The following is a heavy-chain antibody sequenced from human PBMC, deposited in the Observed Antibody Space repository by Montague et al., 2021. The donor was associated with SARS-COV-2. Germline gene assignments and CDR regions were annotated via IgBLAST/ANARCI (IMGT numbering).Heavy chain of an antibody. CDR3: ARESVRAVAGDFDY. Sequence: SLRLSCAASEFPFSNYAMHWVRQAPGKGLEWVAFISYDGSKKYYADSVKGRFTISRDNSKNTLYLQMNSLRAEDTAVYYCARESVRAVAGDFDYWGQGTLVTGAS. V-gene: IGHV3-30-3*01. D-gene: IGHD6-19*01. CDR2: ISYDGSKK. CDR1: EFPFSNYA. J-gene: IGHJ4*02.